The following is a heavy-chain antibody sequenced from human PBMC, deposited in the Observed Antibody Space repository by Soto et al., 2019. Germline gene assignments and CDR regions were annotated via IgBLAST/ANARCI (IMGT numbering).Heavy chain of an antibody. V-gene: IGHV3-43*01. Sequence: EVQLVESGGAVVQPGGSLRISCVASGFTFDDYTMYWVRQAPGKGLEWVSLIRWDGDSTHYADSVKGRFTISRDNSKESLYLQMNNLRTEDTAWYYCVKGTYDHESSGTDSFDNWGQGTLVTVSS. CDR2: IRWDGDST. CDR1: GFTFDDYT. CDR3: VKGTYDHESSGTDSFDN. J-gene: IGHJ4*02. D-gene: IGHD3-22*01.